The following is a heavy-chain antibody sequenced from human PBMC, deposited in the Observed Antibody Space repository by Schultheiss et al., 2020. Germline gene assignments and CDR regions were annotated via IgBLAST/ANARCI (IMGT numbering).Heavy chain of an antibody. CDR2: MNPNSGNT. CDR1: GYTFTSYD. Sequence: ASVKVSCMASGYTFTSYDINWVRQAPGQGLEWMGWMNPNSGNTGYAQKFQGRVTMTTDPSTSTAYMELRSLRSDDAAIYFCTRGFSGYGSSFDPWGQGTQVTVSS. CDR3: TRGFSGYGSSFDP. D-gene: IGHD6-13*01. J-gene: IGHJ5*02. V-gene: IGHV1-8*01.